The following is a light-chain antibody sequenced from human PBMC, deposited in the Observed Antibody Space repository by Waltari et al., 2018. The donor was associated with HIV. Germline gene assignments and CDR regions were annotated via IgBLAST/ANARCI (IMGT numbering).Light chain of an antibody. CDR2: EVN. Sequence: QSALTQSASVSGSPGQSITISCTGTSTNIGSYNLFSWYQQHPGKAPKVIIYEVNKRPSGVSNRFSGSTSGSTASLTISGLQAEGEADYYCCSYAGSSNVVFGGGTKLTVL. V-gene: IGLV2-23*02. CDR1: STNIGSYNL. CDR3: CSYAGSSNVV. J-gene: IGLJ2*01.